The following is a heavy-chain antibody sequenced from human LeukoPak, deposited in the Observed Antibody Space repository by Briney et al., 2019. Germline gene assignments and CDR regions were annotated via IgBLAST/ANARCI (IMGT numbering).Heavy chain of an antibody. CDR1: GGTFSSYA. Sequence: SVKVSCKASGGTFSSYAINWVRQAPGQGLEWMGGIIPIFGTANYAQKFQGRVTITADESTSTAYMELSSLRSADTAVYYCARAKSGYLYYFDYWGQGTLVTVSS. CDR3: ARAKSGYLYYFDY. D-gene: IGHD5-12*01. J-gene: IGHJ4*02. V-gene: IGHV1-69*13. CDR2: IIPIFGTA.